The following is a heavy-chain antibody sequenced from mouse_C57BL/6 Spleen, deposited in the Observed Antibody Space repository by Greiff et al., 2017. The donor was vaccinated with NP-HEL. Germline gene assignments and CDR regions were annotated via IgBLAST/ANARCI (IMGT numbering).Heavy chain of an antibody. J-gene: IGHJ3*01. CDR2: ISGGGGNT. CDR3: ARKDSNHGGTWFAY. D-gene: IGHD2-5*01. CDR1: GFTFSSYT. Sequence: EVKVVESGGGLVKPGGSLKLSCAASGFTFSSYTMSWVRQTPEKRLEWVATISGGGGNTYYPDSVKGRFTISRDNAKNTLYLQMSSLRSEDTALYYCARKDSNHGGTWFAYWGQGTLVTVSA. V-gene: IGHV5-9*01.